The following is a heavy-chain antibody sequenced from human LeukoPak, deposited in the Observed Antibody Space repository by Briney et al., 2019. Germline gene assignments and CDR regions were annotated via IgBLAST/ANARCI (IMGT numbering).Heavy chain of an antibody. D-gene: IGHD3-10*01. V-gene: IGHV4-39*07. CDR1: GGSISSSSYY. CDR3: ARVLWFGELLFDY. J-gene: IGHJ4*02. CDR2: IYYSGST. Sequence: PSQTLSLTCTVSGGSISSSSYYWGWIRQPPGKGLEWIGSIYYSGSTYYNPSLKSRVTISVDTSKNQFSLKLSSVTAADTAVYYCARVLWFGELLFDYWGQGTLVTVSS.